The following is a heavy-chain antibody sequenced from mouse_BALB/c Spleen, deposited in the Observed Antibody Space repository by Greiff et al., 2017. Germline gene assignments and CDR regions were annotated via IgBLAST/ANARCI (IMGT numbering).Heavy chain of an antibody. J-gene: IGHJ4*01. V-gene: IGHV14-3*02. CDR1: GFNIKDTY. Sequence: VHVKQSGAELVKPGASVKLSCTASGFNIKDTYMHWVKQRPEQGLEWIGRIDPANGNTKYDPKFQGKATITADTSSNTAYLQLSSLTSEDTAVYYCARSTTVVAYYYAMDYWGQGTSVTVSS. D-gene: IGHD1-1*01. CDR2: IDPANGNT. CDR3: ARSTTVVAYYYAMDY.